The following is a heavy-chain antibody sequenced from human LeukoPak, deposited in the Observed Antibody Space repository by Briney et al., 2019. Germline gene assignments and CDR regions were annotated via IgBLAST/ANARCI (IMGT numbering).Heavy chain of an antibody. CDR3: ARDKRSGYHIYYYYYMDV. Sequence: SETLSLTCTVSGGSISSSSYYWGWIRQPPGKGLEWIGSIYYSGSTYYNPSLKSRVTISVDTSKNQFSLKLSSVTAEDTAVYYCARDKRSGYHIYYYYYMDVWGKGTTVTVSS. J-gene: IGHJ6*03. D-gene: IGHD5-18*01. CDR1: GGSISSSSYY. V-gene: IGHV4-39*02. CDR2: IYYSGST.